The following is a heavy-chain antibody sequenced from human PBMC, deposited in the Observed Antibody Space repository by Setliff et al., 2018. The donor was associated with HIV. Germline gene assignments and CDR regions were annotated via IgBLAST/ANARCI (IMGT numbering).Heavy chain of an antibody. J-gene: IGHJ5*02. V-gene: IGHV3-48*03. Sequence: PGGSLRLSCTVSGFTFSDYEMNWVRQAPGKGLEWVSYISSSGNSVYYADSVKGRFAISRDNAKRSLFLQMNSLRGEDTAVYYCTAGHYGPNPWGQGTPVTVSS. CDR2: ISSSGNSV. CDR1: GFTFSDYE. D-gene: IGHD3-10*01. CDR3: TAGHYGPNP.